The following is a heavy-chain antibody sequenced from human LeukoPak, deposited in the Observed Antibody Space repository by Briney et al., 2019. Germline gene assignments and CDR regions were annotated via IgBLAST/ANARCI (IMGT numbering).Heavy chain of an antibody. J-gene: IGHJ4*02. CDR2: IYYSEST. Sequence: SETLSLTCTVSGGSISSYYWSWIRQPPGKGLEWIGYIYYSESTNYNPSLKSRVTISVDTSKNQFSLKLSSVTAADTAVYYRARGPRKDIVVVPAALHFDYWGQGTLVTVSS. CDR1: GGSISSYY. D-gene: IGHD2-2*01. CDR3: ARGPRKDIVVVPAALHFDY. V-gene: IGHV4-59*01.